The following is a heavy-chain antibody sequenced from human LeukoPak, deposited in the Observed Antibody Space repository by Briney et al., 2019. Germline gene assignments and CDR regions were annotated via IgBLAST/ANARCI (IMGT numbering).Heavy chain of an antibody. CDR2: IYSGGST. D-gene: IGHD3-22*01. CDR1: GFTVSSNY. V-gene: IGHV3-53*01. CDR3: AKEMIVVVTTNDY. Sequence: GGSLRLSCAASGFTVSSNYMSWVRQAPGKGLEWVSVIYSGGSTYYADSVKGRFTISRDNSKNTLYLQMNSLRAEDTAVYYCAKEMIVVVTTNDYWGQGTLVTVSS. J-gene: IGHJ4*02.